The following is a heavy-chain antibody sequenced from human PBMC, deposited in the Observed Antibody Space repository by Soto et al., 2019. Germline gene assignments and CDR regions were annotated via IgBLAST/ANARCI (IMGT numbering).Heavy chain of an antibody. CDR2: ISAYNGNT. D-gene: IGHD3-16*01. Sequence: QVQLVQSGAEVKKPGASVKVSCKASGYTFTNFGISWVRQAPGQGLEWMGWISAYNGNTNYAQNFQGRVTMTTDTATSTADMELRSLRSDDTAVYYCGRGGTPIDYWGQGTLVTVSS. CDR3: GRGGTPIDY. CDR1: GYTFTNFG. V-gene: IGHV1-18*01. J-gene: IGHJ4*02.